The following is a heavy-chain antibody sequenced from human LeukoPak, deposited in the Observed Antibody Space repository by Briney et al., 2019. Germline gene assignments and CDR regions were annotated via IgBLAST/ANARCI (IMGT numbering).Heavy chain of an antibody. J-gene: IGHJ6*03. D-gene: IGHD2-2*02. CDR1: GFTFSSYG. Sequence: GGSLRLSCEASGFTFSSYGMHWVRQAPGKGLEWVAFIRYDGSNKCYADSVKGRFTISRDNSKNTLYLQMNSLRAEDTAVYYCAKDGVDIVVVPAALHYYYYMDVWGKGTTVTVSS. CDR3: AKDGVDIVVVPAALHYYYYMDV. V-gene: IGHV3-30*02. CDR2: IRYDGSNK.